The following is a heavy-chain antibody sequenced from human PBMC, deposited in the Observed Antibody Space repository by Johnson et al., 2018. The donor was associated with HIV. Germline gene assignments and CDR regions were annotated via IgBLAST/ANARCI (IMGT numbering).Heavy chain of an antibody. D-gene: IGHD5-24*01. J-gene: IGHJ3*02. CDR3: ARACRDGYTCDAYDI. Sequence: EVQLVESGGGVVQPGGSLRLACAASGFTVSNNYMSWVRQAPGKGLEWVSIIYSCGTTNYADSVKGRFTLSRDTSQNTVFLQMNSLGAEDTAVFYCARACRDGYTCDAYDIWGQGTMVTVSS. CDR1: GFTVSNNY. CDR2: IYSCGTT. V-gene: IGHV3-66*01.